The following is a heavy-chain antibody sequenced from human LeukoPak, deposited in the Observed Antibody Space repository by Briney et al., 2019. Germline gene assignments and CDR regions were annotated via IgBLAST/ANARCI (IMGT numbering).Heavy chain of an antibody. D-gene: IGHD1-26*01. CDR3: ARLFTRAWEYRYGMDV. J-gene: IGHJ6*02. CDR2: IYIDGIT. V-gene: IGHV4-39*02. CDR1: GGSIRTDGSY. Sequence: PSETLSLTCTVSGGSIRTDGSYWAWIRQPPGKGLEWIGSIYIDGITHYNSSLQSRVTLSIDTSKNHFSRRLTSVTAADTAVFYCARLFTRAWEYRYGMDVWGQGTAVTVSS.